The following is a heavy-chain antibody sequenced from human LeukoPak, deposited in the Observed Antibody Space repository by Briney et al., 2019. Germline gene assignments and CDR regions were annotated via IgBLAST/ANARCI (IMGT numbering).Heavy chain of an antibody. J-gene: IGHJ4*02. V-gene: IGHV3-74*01. Sequence: GGSLRLSCAASGXTFSSYWMHWVRQAPGKGLVWVSRINSDGSSTNYADSVKGRFTISRDNAKNTLYLQMNSLRAEDTAVYYCARHITRAITEDYWGQGTLVTVSS. D-gene: IGHD1-20*01. CDR2: INSDGSST. CDR3: ARHITRAITEDY. CDR1: GXTFSSYW.